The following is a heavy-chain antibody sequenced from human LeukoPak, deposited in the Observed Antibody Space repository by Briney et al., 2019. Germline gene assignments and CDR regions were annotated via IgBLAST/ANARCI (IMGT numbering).Heavy chain of an antibody. CDR2: ISGTAENT. CDR3: ANQRGGF. D-gene: IGHD3-10*01. J-gene: IGHJ4*02. Sequence: EAGGSLRLSCAASGFIFSSYPMSWVRQAPGKGLEWVSAISGTAENTYYADSVKGRFSISRDNSRSTVHLQMNSLRPEDTAVYYCANQRGGFWGQGTLVTVSS. CDR1: GFIFSSYP. V-gene: IGHV3-23*01.